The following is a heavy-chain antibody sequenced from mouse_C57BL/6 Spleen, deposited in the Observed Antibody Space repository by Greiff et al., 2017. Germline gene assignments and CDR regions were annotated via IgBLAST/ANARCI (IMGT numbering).Heavy chain of an antibody. J-gene: IGHJ1*03. V-gene: IGHV1-9*01. Sequence: VQLQQSGAELMKPGASVKLSCKATGYTFTGYWIEWVKQRPGHGLEWIGEILPGSGSTNYNEKFKGRATFSADTSSNTAYMQLSSLTTEDSAIYYCARRGDITTVVRYFDVWGTGTTVTVAS. CDR3: ARRGDITTVVRYFDV. CDR2: ILPGSGST. CDR1: GYTFTGYW. D-gene: IGHD1-1*01.